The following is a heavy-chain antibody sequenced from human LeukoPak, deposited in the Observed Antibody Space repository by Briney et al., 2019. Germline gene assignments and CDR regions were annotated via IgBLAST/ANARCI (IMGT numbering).Heavy chain of an antibody. D-gene: IGHD6-13*01. CDR1: GFTFSSYG. CDR3: ARGGSSWYPGEYYYYYMDV. J-gene: IGHJ6*03. V-gene: IGHV3-30*03. Sequence: GGSLRLSCAASGFTFSSYGMHWVRQAPGKGLEWVAVIPYDGSNKYYADSVKGRFTISRDNSKNTLYLQMNSLRAEDTAVYYCARGGSSWYPGEYYYYYMDVWGKGTTVTVSS. CDR2: IPYDGSNK.